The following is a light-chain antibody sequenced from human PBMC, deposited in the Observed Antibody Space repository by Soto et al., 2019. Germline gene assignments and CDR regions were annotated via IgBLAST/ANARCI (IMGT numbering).Light chain of an antibody. CDR3: QQYNTYPMYS. V-gene: IGKV1-5*03. CDR2: KAS. Sequence: DIQMTQSPSTLSASVGDRVTITCRASQSISSSLAWYQQKPGKAPNLLIYKASSLESGVPSRFSGSGSGTEFTLTISSLNPDDFATYYCQQYNTYPMYSFGQGTKLEIK. CDR1: QSISSS. J-gene: IGKJ2*01.